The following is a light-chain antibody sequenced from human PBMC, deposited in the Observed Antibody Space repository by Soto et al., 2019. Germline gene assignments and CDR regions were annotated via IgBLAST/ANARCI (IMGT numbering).Light chain of an antibody. CDR2: DVS. Sequence: QSALTQPRSVSGSPGQSVTISCTGTSSDVGGYNYVSWYQQHPGKAPKLMIYDVSTRPSGVPDRFSGTKAANTASLTIAGLQAEDEADYYCCSYDGRYTWVFGGGTKLTVL. CDR1: SSDVGGYNY. J-gene: IGLJ3*02. CDR3: CSYDGRYTWV. V-gene: IGLV2-11*01.